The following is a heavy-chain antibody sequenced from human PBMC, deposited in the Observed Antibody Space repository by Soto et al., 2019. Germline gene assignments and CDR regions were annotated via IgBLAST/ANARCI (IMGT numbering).Heavy chain of an antibody. CDR3: VRDGTKTLRAWFEP. V-gene: IGHV4-4*07. CDR1: GASISGYY. Sequence: SETLSLTCTVSGASISGYYWSWIRKSAGKGLEWIGRIYATGTTDYNPYLKSRVMMSVDTSKKQFSLKLRSVTAADTAVYYCVRDGTKTLRAWFEPWGQGISVTVSS. J-gene: IGHJ5*02. CDR2: IYATGTT. D-gene: IGHD1-1*01.